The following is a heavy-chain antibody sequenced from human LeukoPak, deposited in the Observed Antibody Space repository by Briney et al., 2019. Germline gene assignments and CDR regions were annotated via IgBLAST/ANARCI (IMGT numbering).Heavy chain of an antibody. CDR2: IYYSGST. CDR1: GGSISSSSYY. J-gene: IGHJ6*02. Sequence: SETLSLTCTVSGGSISSSSYYWGWIRQPPGKGLEWIGSIYYSGSTYYNPSLKSRVTISVDTSKNQFSLKLSSVTAAGTAVYYCARAIVVVPAAIAPYGMDVWGQGTTVTVSS. D-gene: IGHD2-2*02. V-gene: IGHV4-39*07. CDR3: ARAIVVVPAAIAPYGMDV.